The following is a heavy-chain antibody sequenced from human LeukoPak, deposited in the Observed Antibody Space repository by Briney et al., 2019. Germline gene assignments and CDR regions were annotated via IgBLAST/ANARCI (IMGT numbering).Heavy chain of an antibody. CDR3: ARGPSVLGAIDN. V-gene: IGHV3-74*01. J-gene: IGHJ4*02. CDR2: INNDGSIT. CDR1: GFTFSSYG. Sequence: GGSLRLSCAASGFTFSSYGMHWVRHAPGKELVWVSRINNDGSITNSADSVKGRFTISRDNAKDMLYLQMDSLRVEDTAIYYCARGPSVLGAIDNWGQGTLVAVSS. D-gene: IGHD3-10*01.